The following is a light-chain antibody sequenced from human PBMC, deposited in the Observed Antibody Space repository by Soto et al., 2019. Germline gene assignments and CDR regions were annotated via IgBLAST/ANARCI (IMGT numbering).Light chain of an antibody. V-gene: IGKV3-15*01. Sequence: EVVMTQSPATLSVSPGERVTLSCRASQNVNRNLAWYQQKPGQAPRLLFFGASTRATGIPARFSGSGSGTEFTLTISSLQSEDFAVYYCQHYNNWPRATFGGGTKVEIK. CDR2: GAS. CDR1: QNVNRN. CDR3: QHYNNWPRAT. J-gene: IGKJ4*01.